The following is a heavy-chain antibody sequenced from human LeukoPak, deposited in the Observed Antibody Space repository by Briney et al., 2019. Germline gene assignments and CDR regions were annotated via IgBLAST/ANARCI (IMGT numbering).Heavy chain of an antibody. J-gene: IGHJ4*02. CDR1: GFTFSTYW. CDR3: GRVRPGDADY. D-gene: IGHD1-26*01. CDR2: ISSDGSGK. Sequence: AGGSLRPSCAASGFTFSTYWMTWVRQAPGKGLEWVASISSDGSGKYYMDSVKGRFTISRDNAKNSLFLQMNSLRAEDTAVRYCGRVRPGDADYWGQGTLVTVSS. V-gene: IGHV3-7*01.